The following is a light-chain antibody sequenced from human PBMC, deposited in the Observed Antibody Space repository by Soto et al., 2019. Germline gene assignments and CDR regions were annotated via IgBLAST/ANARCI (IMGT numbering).Light chain of an antibody. CDR3: HECSNWPRT. J-gene: IGKJ1*01. Sequence: EIVLTQSPATLSLSPGERATLSCRASQSVSSYLAWYQQKPGQAPRLLIYDASNRAIAIPARFSGGGSGTDFSRTISSLEPEDFAVYYCHECSNWPRTFGHGTKVEIK. V-gene: IGKV3-11*01. CDR1: QSVSSY. CDR2: DAS.